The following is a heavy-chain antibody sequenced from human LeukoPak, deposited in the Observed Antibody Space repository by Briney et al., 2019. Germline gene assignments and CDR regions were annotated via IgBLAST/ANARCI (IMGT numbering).Heavy chain of an antibody. J-gene: IGHJ4*02. CDR3: ARDLVRVVVPAMASGDY. D-gene: IGHD2-2*01. V-gene: IGHV1-2*02. CDR2: INPNSGGT. Sequence: ASVKVSCKASGYTFTGCYMHWVRQAPGQGLEWMGWINPNSGGTNYAQKFQGRVTMTRDTSISTAYMELSRLRSDDTAVYYCARDLVRVVVPAMASGDYWGQGTLVTVSS. CDR1: GYTFTGCY.